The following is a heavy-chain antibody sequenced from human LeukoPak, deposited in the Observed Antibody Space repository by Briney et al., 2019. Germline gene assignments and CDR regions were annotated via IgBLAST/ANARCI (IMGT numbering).Heavy chain of an antibody. Sequence: GGSLRLSCAASGFTFNNYAMSWVRQAPGKGLEWVLVITGSGDATYYADSVKGRFTISRDNSKNTLYLQMSSLRAEDTAIYYCAKVGCSSTSCYDFWGQGTLVTVSS. CDR3: AKVGCSSTSCYDF. J-gene: IGHJ4*02. CDR2: ITGSGDAT. D-gene: IGHD2-2*01. V-gene: IGHV3-23*01. CDR1: GFTFNNYA.